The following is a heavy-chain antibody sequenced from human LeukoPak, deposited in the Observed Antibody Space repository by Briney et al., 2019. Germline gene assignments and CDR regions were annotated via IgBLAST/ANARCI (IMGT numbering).Heavy chain of an antibody. CDR2: IYYSGST. J-gene: IGHJ6*03. Sequence: PSETLSLTCAVYGGSFSSYYWGWIRQPPGKGLEWIGSIYYSGSTYYNPSLKSRVTISVDTSKNQFSLKLSSVTAADTAVYYCATMTTDYYYYYYMDVWGKGTTVTVSS. D-gene: IGHD4-11*01. CDR3: ATMTTDYYYYYYMDV. V-gene: IGHV4-39*07. CDR1: GGSFSSYY.